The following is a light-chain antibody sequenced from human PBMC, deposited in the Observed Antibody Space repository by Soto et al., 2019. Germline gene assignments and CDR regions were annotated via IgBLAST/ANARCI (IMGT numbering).Light chain of an antibody. CDR1: QSVSSS. V-gene: IGKV3D-15*01. CDR3: QQYNAWPIT. J-gene: IGKJ5*01. CDR2: GAS. Sequence: EIVMTQPPATLSVSPGERATLYCRASQSVSSSLAWYQQKPGQAPRLLIYGASNRATGIPDRFSGSGSGTDFTLTISSLQSEDFAVYYCQQYNAWPITFGQGTRLEIK.